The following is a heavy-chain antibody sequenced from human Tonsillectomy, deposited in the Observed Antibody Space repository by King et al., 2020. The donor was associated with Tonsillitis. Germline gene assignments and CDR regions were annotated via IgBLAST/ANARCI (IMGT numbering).Heavy chain of an antibody. D-gene: IGHD3-9*01. Sequence: VQLVESGGGLVQPGRSLRLSCTASGFTFGDYAMSWFRQAPGKGLEWVGFIRSKAYGGTTEYAASVKGRFTISRYDSKSIAYLQMNSLKTEDTAVYYCTRGGDILRYFDWLSTGDYYYYGMDVWGQGTTVTVSS. CDR3: TRGGDILRYFDWLSTGDYYYYGMDV. V-gene: IGHV3-49*03. CDR2: IRSKAYGGTT. J-gene: IGHJ6*02. CDR1: GFTFGDYA.